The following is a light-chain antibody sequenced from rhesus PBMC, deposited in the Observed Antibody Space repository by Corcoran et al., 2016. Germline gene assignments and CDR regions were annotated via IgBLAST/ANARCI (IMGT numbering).Light chain of an antibody. Sequence: DIQMTQSPSSLSASVGDRVTVTCRASQGINTELSWYQQKPGKAPTLLIYAASSLQPGVSSRFSGSGSGTDYTLTISSRQPEDVATYYCLQDYTTPFTFGPGTKLDIK. CDR2: AAS. CDR1: QGINTE. V-gene: IGKV1-94*01. J-gene: IGKJ3*01. CDR3: LQDYTTPFT.